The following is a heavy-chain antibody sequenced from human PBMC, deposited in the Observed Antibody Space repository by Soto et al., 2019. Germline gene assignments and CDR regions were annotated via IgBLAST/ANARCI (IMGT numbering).Heavy chain of an antibody. J-gene: IGHJ4*02. V-gene: IGHV3-7*03. CDR3: ARDRCSSTSCFFDY. CDR1: GFTFTSYW. D-gene: IGHD2-2*01. Sequence: PGGSLRLSCAASGFTFTSYWMGWVRQAPGKGLEWVANIKQDGSDKYYVDSVKGRFTISRDNTKNSLYLQMSSLRAEDTAVYYCARDRCSSTSCFFDYWGQGTLVTVSS. CDR2: IKQDGSDK.